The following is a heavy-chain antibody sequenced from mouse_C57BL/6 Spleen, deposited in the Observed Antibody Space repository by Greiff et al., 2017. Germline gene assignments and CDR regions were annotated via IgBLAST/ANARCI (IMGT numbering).Heavy chain of an antibody. D-gene: IGHD1-1*01. J-gene: IGHJ1*03. CDR2: IYPSDSET. V-gene: IGHV1-61*01. Sequence: QVQLQQPGAELVRPGSSVKLSCKASGYTFTSYWMDWVKQRPGQGLEWIGNIYPSDSETHYNQKFKDKATLTVDKSSSTAYMQLSSLTSEDSEVYYCARGTTVVADWYFDVWGTGTTVTVSS. CDR3: ARGTTVVADWYFDV. CDR1: GYTFTSYW.